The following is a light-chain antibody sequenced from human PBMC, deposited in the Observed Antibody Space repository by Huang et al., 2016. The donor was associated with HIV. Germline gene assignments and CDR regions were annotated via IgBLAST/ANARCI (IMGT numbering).Light chain of an antibody. CDR2: NAT. J-gene: IGKJ4*01. V-gene: IGKV3-11*01. CDR3: QQRSSSLT. Sequence: IVLTQSPATLSLSPGERATLSCRARQSLNKFLAWYQKKPGQAPRLLIYNATDRAAGVPARFSGGGSGTDFTLTITDLKAEDFAIYYCQQRSSSLTFGGGTKVEIK. CDR1: QSLNKF.